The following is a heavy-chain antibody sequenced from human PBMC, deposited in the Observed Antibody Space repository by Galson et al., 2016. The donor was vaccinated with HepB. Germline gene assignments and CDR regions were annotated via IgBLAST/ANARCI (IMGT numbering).Heavy chain of an antibody. Sequence: SLRLSCAASGFTFGDYAMSWVRQAPGKGLEWVGFIRTRPYGATTQYAASVKGRFTISRDDSKSIAYLQMHSLKTEDTAAYYCARVGLYGDYYYYGMYFRGQGTTVTVSS. CDR2: IRTRPYGATT. CDR3: ARVGLYGDYYYYGMYF. V-gene: IGHV3-49*04. D-gene: IGHD2/OR15-2a*01. CDR1: GFTFGDYA. J-gene: IGHJ6*02.